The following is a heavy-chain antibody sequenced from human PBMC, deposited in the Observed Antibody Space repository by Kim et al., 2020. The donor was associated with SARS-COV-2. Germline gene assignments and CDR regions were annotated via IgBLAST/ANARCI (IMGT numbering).Heavy chain of an antibody. V-gene: IGHV3-23*01. CDR2: ISGSGGST. J-gene: IGHJ3*02. Sequence: GGSLRLSCAASGFTFSSYAMSWVRQAPGKGLEWVSAISGSGGSTYYADSVKGRFTISRDNSKNTLYLQMNSLRAEDTAVYYCAKIFYGDYDGGGDAFDIWGQGTMVTVSS. CDR1: GFTFSSYA. D-gene: IGHD4-17*01. CDR3: AKIFYGDYDGGGDAFDI.